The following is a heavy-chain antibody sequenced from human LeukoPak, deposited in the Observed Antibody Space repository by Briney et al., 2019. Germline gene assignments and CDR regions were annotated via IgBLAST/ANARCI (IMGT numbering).Heavy chain of an antibody. V-gene: IGHV4-34*01. D-gene: IGHD2-8*01. CDR3: ARGSYCTNGVCHYYYYYYGMDV. CDR1: GGSFSGYY. J-gene: IGHJ6*02. Sequence: SETLSLTCAVYGGSFSGYYWSWIRQPPGKGLEWIGETNNSGSNNYNPSLKSRVTISVDASKTQFSVKLSSVTAADTAVYYCARGSYCTNGVCHYYYYYYGMDVWGQGTTVTVSS. CDR2: TNNSGSN.